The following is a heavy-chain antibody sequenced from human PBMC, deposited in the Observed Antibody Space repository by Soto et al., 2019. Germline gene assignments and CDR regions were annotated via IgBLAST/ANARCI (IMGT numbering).Heavy chain of an antibody. V-gene: IGHV1-58*01. CDR2: IVVGRGKT. CDR1: GFDFTISA. J-gene: IGHJ3*02. D-gene: IGHD6-13*01. Sequence: SVKVSCKASGFDFTISAVQWVRLARGQRLEWIGWIVVGRGKTNYAQRFQERVIITRDMSTRTAYMELSSLRSEDTAVYYCARQQTTDRDAFDIWGQGTTVTVSS. CDR3: ARQQTTDRDAFDI.